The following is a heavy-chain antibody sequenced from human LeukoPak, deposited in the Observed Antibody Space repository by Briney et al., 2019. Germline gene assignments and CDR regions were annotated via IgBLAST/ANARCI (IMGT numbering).Heavy chain of an antibody. Sequence: ASVNVSCKAPGYTFTNYGISWLRQAPGQGREGMGWISAYNGNTNYAQKLQGRVTMTTDTYTSTAYMEMRSLRSDDTAVYYCARVTAMVTDFDYWGQGTLVTVSS. CDR2: ISAYNGNT. D-gene: IGHD5-18*01. J-gene: IGHJ4*02. CDR1: GYTFTNYG. V-gene: IGHV1-18*01. CDR3: ARVTAMVTDFDY.